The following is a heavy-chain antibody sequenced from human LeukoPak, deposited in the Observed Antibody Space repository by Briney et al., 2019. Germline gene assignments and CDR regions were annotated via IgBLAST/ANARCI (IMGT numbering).Heavy chain of an antibody. J-gene: IGHJ6*03. D-gene: IGHD3-22*01. CDR1: GGSISSYY. CDR3: AAGSSGYWDYYYYYMDV. Sequence: PSETLSLTCTVSGGSISSYYWSWIRQPPGKGLEWIGYIYYSGSTNYNPSLKSRVTISVDTSKNQFSLKLSSVTAADTAVYYCAAGSSGYWDYYYYYMDVWGKGTTVTVSS. V-gene: IGHV4-59*01. CDR2: IYYSGST.